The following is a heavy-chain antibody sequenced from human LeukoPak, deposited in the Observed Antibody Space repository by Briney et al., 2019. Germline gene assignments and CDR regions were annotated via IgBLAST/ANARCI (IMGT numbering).Heavy chain of an antibody. V-gene: IGHV3-53*01. CDR2: IYSGGST. CDR1: GFTVSSNY. D-gene: IGHD1-26*01. J-gene: IGHJ6*02. Sequence: PGGSLRLSCAASGFTVSSNYMSWVRQAPGKGLEWVSVIYSGGSTYYADSVKGRFTISRDNSKNTLYLQMNSLRAEDTAVYYCARDRAYSGSYYYYYYGMDVWGQGTTVTVS. CDR3: ARDRAYSGSYYYYYYGMDV.